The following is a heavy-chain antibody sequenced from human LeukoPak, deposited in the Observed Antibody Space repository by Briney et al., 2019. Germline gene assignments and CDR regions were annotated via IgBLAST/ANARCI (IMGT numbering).Heavy chain of an antibody. J-gene: IGHJ4*02. V-gene: IGHV3-48*02. CDR3: ARDERFLEWSPFDY. CDR1: GFTFSSYW. CDR2: ISSSSSTI. Sequence: GGSLRLSCAASGFTFSSYWMSWVRQAPGKGLEWVSYISSSSSTIYYADSVKGRFTISRDNAKNSLYLQMNSLRDEDTAVYYCARDERFLEWSPFDYWGQGTLVTVSS. D-gene: IGHD3-3*01.